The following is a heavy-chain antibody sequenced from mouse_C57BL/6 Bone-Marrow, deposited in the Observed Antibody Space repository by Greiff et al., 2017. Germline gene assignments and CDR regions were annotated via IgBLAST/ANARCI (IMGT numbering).Heavy chain of an antibody. CDR1: GYSITSGYY. CDR3: AREGYYYGSSRYYAMDY. V-gene: IGHV3-6*01. CDR2: ISYDGSN. D-gene: IGHD1-1*01. Sequence: EVKLMESGPGLVKPSQSLSLTCSVTGYSITSGYYWNWIRQFPGNKLEWMGYISYDGSNNYNPSLKNRISITRDTSKNQFFLKLNSVTTEDTATYYCAREGYYYGSSRYYAMDYWGQGTSVTVSS. J-gene: IGHJ4*01.